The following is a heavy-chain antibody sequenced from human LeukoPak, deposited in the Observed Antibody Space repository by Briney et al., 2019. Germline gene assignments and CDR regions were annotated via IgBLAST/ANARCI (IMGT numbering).Heavy chain of an antibody. V-gene: IGHV4-39*07. CDR2: IYYSGST. CDR3: ARLYSSSWYVYFDY. CDR1: GGSISSSSYY. D-gene: IGHD6-13*01. Sequence: SETLSLTCTVSGGSISSSSYYWGWIRQPPGKGLEWIGSIYYSGSTYYNPSLKSRVTISVDRSKNQFSLKLSSVTAADTAVYYCARLYSSSWYVYFDYWGQGTLVTVSS. J-gene: IGHJ4*02.